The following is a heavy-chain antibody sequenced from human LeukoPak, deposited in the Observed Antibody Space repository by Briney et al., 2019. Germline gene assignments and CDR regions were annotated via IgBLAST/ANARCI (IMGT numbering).Heavy chain of an antibody. J-gene: IGHJ6*03. D-gene: IGHD5-18*01. CDR2: ISPNSGGT. CDR1: GYTFTGYY. CDR3: ARGRGDTAMVTGLYYYYYYMDV. V-gene: IGHV1-2*02. Sequence: ASVKVSCKASGYTFTGYYMHWVRQAPGQGLEWMGWISPNSGGTNYAQKFQGRVTMTRDTSISTAYMELSRLRSDDTAVYYCARGRGDTAMVTGLYYYYYYMDVWGKGTTVTISS.